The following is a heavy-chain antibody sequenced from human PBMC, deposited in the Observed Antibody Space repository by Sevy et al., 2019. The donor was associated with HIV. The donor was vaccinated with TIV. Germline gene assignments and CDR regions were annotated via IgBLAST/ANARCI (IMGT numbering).Heavy chain of an antibody. Sequence: GGSLRLSCAASGFTFSSYSMNWVRQAPGKGLEWVSSISSSSSYIYYVDSVKGRFTISRDNAKNSLYLQMNSLRAEDTAVYYCARDPGVVGAVNWFDPWGQGTLVTVSS. CDR1: GFTFSSYS. CDR2: ISSSSSYI. V-gene: IGHV3-21*01. J-gene: IGHJ5*02. D-gene: IGHD1-26*01. CDR3: ARDPGVVGAVNWFDP.